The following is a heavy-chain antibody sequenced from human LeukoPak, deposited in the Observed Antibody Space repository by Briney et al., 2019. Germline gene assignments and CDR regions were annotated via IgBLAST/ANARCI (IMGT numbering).Heavy chain of an antibody. V-gene: IGHV3-30*02. D-gene: IGHD2-2*02. J-gene: IGHJ4*02. CDR3: AKPSPGPIRNYFDY. CDR2: MRSDGVNK. CDR1: GFTFSDYG. Sequence: SGVSLRLSCAASGFTFSDYGMYWVRQAPGKGLEWVAYMRSDGVNKYYADSVKGRFTISRDNSKNTLYLEMNNLRGEDTAVYFCAKPSPGPIRNYFDYWGQGTRVTVSS.